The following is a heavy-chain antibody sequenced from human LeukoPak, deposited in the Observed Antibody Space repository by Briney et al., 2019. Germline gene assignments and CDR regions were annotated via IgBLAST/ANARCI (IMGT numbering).Heavy chain of an antibody. Sequence: SETLSLTCTVSGGSISSYYWSWIRQPPGKGLEWMGYIYYSGSTNYNPSLKSRVTISVDTSKNQFSLKLSSVTAADTAVYYCARDNGYGDPFDYWGQGTLVTVSS. J-gene: IGHJ4*02. CDR2: IYYSGST. CDR3: ARDNGYGDPFDY. D-gene: IGHD4-17*01. V-gene: IGHV4-59*01. CDR1: GGSISSYY.